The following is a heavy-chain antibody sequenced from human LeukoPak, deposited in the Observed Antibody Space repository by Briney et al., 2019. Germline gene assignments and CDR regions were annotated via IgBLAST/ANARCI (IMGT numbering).Heavy chain of an antibody. D-gene: IGHD4-17*01. J-gene: IGHJ3*02. Sequence: GESLTISCKGSGYSFTSYWIGWVRQMPGKGLEWMGIIYPGDSDTRYSPSFQGQVTISADKSISTAYLQWSSLKASDTAMYYYARGVWATTTGPNDAFDIWGQGTMVTVSS. CDR2: IYPGDSDT. CDR1: GYSFTSYW. CDR3: ARGVWATTTGPNDAFDI. V-gene: IGHV5-51*01.